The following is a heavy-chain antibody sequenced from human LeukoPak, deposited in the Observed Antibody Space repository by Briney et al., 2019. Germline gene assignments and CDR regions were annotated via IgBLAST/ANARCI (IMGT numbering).Heavy chain of an antibody. J-gene: IGHJ5*02. CDR2: TYYRSKWYN. V-gene: IGHV6-1*01. D-gene: IGHD2-15*01. CDR1: GDSVSSNSAV. Sequence: SQTLSLTCAISGDSVSSNSAVWNWIRQSPSRGLECLGRTYYRSKWYNDYAVSVKSRITINPDTTKNQFSLQLNSVTPEDTAVYYCARDVVVVAATVYNWFDPWGQGTLVTVSS. CDR3: ARDVVVVAATVYNWFDP.